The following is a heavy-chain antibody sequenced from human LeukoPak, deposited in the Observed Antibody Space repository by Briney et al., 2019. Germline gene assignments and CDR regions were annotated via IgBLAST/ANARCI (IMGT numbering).Heavy chain of an antibody. J-gene: IGHJ3*01. Sequence: SETLSLTCTVSGYSISSGYYWGWIRQPPGKGLEWIGSMFHSGSTYYNPSLKSRVTMSVDTSKNQFSLKLSSVTAAGTAMYYCAREDAVSSDDAFDLWGQGTMVTVS. D-gene: IGHD6-19*01. CDR1: GYSISSGYY. V-gene: IGHV4-38-2*02. CDR3: AREDAVSSDDAFDL. CDR2: MFHSGST.